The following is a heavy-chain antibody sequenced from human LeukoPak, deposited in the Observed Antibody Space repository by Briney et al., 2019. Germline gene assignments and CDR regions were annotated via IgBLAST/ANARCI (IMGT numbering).Heavy chain of an antibody. D-gene: IGHD2-21*01. CDR2: IYSGGST. CDR1: GFTVSSNY. V-gene: IGHV3-53*01. Sequence: AGGSLRLSCAASGFTVSSNYMSWVRQAPGKGLEWVLVIYSGGSTYYADSVKGRFTISRDNSKNTLYLQMNSLRAEDTAVYYCASAPTSIDAFDIWGQGTMVTVSS. J-gene: IGHJ3*02. CDR3: ASAPTSIDAFDI.